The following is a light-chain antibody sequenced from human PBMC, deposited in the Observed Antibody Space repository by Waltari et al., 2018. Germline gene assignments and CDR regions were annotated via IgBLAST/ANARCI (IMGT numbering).Light chain of an antibody. J-gene: IGKJ2*01. CDR1: QGLTTY. CDR3: QQLHSYPRT. V-gene: IGKV1-9*01. CDR2: GAS. Sequence: DIQLTQSPSFLSASVGDRVTITCRASQGLTTYLAWYQQKPGKAPKILIYGASTLQSGVPSRFSGSGSGTEFTLTISSLQPEDFATYYCQQLHSYPRTFGQGTKLEIK.